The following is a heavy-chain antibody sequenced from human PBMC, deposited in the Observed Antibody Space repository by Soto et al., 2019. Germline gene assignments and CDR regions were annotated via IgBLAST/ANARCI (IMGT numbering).Heavy chain of an antibody. V-gene: IGHV1-46*03. CDR3: VRATAARQRDYSYHYYLHI. CDR1: GYTFINYY. CDR2: INPNGGST. D-gene: IGHD6-6*01. Sequence: QVQLVQSGAEVKKPGASVKVSCKASGYTFINYYIHWVRHAPGQGLEWMGVINPNGGSTVYAQKFQGRVNLTRATSTSTVYVELSSLRTDDTAVYFCVRATAARQRDYSYHYYLHIWGKGTTVTVSS. J-gene: IGHJ6*03.